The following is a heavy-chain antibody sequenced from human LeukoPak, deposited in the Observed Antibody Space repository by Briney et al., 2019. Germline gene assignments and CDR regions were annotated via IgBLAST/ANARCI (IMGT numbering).Heavy chain of an antibody. Sequence: QPGGSLRLSCAASGFTFNDYGMTWVRQAPGKGLEWISGLSGSGRSPYYADSVKGRFTISRDNSKNTLYLQMNSLRAEDTALYYCARGSGSYYAEGCFDSWGQGSLVTVSS. CDR1: GFTFNDYG. J-gene: IGHJ4*02. V-gene: IGHV3-23*01. CDR3: ARGSGSYYAEGCFDS. D-gene: IGHD3-10*01. CDR2: LSGSGRSP.